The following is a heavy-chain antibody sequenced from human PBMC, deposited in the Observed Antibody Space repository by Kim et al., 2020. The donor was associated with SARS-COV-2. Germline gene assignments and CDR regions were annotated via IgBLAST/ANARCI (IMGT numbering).Heavy chain of an antibody. J-gene: IGHJ4*02. CDR3: AKEEYDYVWGSYRGAPPPLLDY. Sequence: GGSLRLSCAASGFTFSSYAMSWVRQAPGKGLEWVSAISGSGGSTYYADSVKGRFTISRDNSKNTLYLQMNSLRAEDTAVYYCAKEEYDYVWGSYRGAPPPLLDYWGQGTLVTGSS. D-gene: IGHD3-16*02. CDR1: GFTFSSYA. CDR2: ISGSGGST. V-gene: IGHV3-23*01.